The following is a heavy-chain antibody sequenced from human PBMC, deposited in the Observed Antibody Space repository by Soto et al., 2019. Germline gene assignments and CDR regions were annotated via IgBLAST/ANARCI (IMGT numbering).Heavy chain of an antibody. Sequence: PGGSLRLSCAASGFTFSSYSMNGVRQATGKGLEWVSSISSSSSYIYYADSVKGRFTISRDNAKNSLYLQMNSLRAEDTAVYYCARDTVDIVATIKYYYYYGMDVWGQGTTVTVSS. CDR2: ISSSSSYI. D-gene: IGHD5-12*01. V-gene: IGHV3-21*01. CDR3: ARDTVDIVATIKYYYYYGMDV. CDR1: GFTFSSYS. J-gene: IGHJ6*02.